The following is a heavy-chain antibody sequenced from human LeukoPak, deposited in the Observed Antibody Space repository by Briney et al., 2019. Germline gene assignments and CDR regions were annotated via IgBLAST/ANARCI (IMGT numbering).Heavy chain of an antibody. D-gene: IGHD1-26*01. Sequence: SSETLSLTCTVSGGSISSYYWSWIRQPPGKGLEWIGYIYYSGSTNYNPSLKSRVTISVDTSKNQFSLKLSSVTAADTAVYYCARDLEKGRGSLGDWGQGTMVTVSS. CDR2: IYYSGST. V-gene: IGHV4-59*01. CDR3: ARDLEKGRGSLGD. CDR1: GGSISSYY. J-gene: IGHJ3*01.